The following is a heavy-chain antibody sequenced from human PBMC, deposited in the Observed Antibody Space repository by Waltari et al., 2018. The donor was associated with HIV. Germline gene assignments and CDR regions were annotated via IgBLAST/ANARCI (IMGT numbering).Heavy chain of an antibody. CDR2: IRGGGET. J-gene: IGHJ3*01. D-gene: IGHD3-10*01. Sequence: QLLESGGGVVEPGGSLRLSCAASGFIFTDFAMDWVRQAPGKGLEWVSAIRGGGETFYADSVKGRFTISRDNSKNTLYLQMNSLRADDAAVYYCVKDSGRAADVFDLWGQGTMVTVSS. CDR1: GFIFTDFA. V-gene: IGHV3-23*01. CDR3: VKDSGRAADVFDL.